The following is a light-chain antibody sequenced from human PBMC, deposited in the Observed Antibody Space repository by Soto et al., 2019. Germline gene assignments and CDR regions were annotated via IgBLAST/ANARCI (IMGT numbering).Light chain of an antibody. CDR2: AAS. CDR3: LQNGSSTPFT. CDR1: ERLSSSY. V-gene: IGKV3D-20*01. Sequence: ELVETQFPATLSLSPGERDTLSCGASERLSSSYVARYQQRPGRASRLLNYAASCRPTGIPNRFSGSGSVTDFNGNMSRLEPEDCAVYYCLQNGSSTPFTLGQGTRLEIK. J-gene: IGKJ5*01.